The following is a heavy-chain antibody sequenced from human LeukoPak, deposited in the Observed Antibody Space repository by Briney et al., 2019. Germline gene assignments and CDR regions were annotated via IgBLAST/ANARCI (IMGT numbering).Heavy chain of an antibody. D-gene: IGHD1-26*01. CDR2: ISGSGGST. V-gene: IGHV3-23*01. CDR3: ATLLLPYYYYMDV. J-gene: IGHJ6*03. CDR1: GFTFSGYV. Sequence: PGGSLRLSCAASGFTFSGYVMTWVRQPPGKGLQWVADISGSGGSTYYADSVKGRFSISRDNSKNTLYLQLDSLRAEDTAVYYCATLLLPYYYYMDVWGKGTMVTVSS.